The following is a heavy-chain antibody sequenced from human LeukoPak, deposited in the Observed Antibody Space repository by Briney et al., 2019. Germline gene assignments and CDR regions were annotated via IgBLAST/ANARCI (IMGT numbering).Heavy chain of an antibody. D-gene: IGHD6-19*01. Sequence: SETLSLTCTVSGGSISSYYWSWIRQPPGKGLEWIGYIYYNGSTNYNPSLKSRVTISIDTPKNQFSLKLNSVTAADTSVYYCASSSGWYGLRYFDYWGQGFLVTVSS. CDR1: GGSISSYY. CDR2: IYYNGST. J-gene: IGHJ4*02. CDR3: ASSSGWYGLRYFDY. V-gene: IGHV4-59*01.